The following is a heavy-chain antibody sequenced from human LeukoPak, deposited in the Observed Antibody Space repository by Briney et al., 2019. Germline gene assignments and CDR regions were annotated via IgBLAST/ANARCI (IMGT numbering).Heavy chain of an antibody. D-gene: IGHD3-10*01. CDR1: GFTFSSYG. J-gene: IGHJ4*02. Sequence: GGSLRLSCGASGFTFSSYGMHWVRQAPGKGLEWVAFIRYDGSNKYYAGSVKGRFTISRDNSKNMLYLEVISLTADDTAVYYCAKDDAWLRFGEWSQGTLVTVSS. V-gene: IGHV3-30*02. CDR3: AKDDAWLRFGE. CDR2: IRYDGSNK.